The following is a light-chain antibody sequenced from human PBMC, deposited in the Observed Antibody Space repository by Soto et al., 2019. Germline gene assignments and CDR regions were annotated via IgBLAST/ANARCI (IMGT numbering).Light chain of an antibody. CDR2: DAS. V-gene: IGKV1-33*01. CDR1: QDIDNY. J-gene: IGKJ4*01. CDR3: QQYDDFPS. Sequence: DIQMTQSPSSLSASVGDRVTITCQASQDIDNYLSWYQQKPGKAPKLLIYDASNLETGVPSRFSGSGSGTDFTFTISSLEPEDIATYYCQQYDDFPSFGGGTKVEIK.